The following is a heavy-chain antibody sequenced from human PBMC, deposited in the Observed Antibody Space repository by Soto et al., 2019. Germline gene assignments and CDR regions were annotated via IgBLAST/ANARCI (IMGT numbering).Heavy chain of an antibody. V-gene: IGHV3-30-3*01. D-gene: IGHD5-18*01. CDR2: ISYDGSNK. CDR3: ARGRANAGRVTD. CDR1: GFTFSSYA. J-gene: IGHJ4*02. Sequence: QVQLVESGGGVVQPGRSLRLSCAASGFTFSSYAMHWVRQAPGKGLEWVAVISYDGSNKYYADSVKGRFTISRDNSKNTLYLQMNSLRAEDTAVYYCARGRANAGRVTDWGQGTLVTVSS.